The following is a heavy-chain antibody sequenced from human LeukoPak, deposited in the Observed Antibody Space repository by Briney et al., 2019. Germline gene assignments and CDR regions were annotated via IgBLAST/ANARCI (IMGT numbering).Heavy chain of an antibody. D-gene: IGHD2-21*01. CDR1: GGSFSGYY. J-gene: IGHJ6*02. CDR2: INHSGST. V-gene: IGHV4-34*01. Sequence: SETLSLTCAVYGGSFSGYYWSWIRQPPGKGLEWIGEINHSGSTNYNPSLKSRVTISVDTSKNQFSLKPSSVTAADTAVYYCASYSAGMDVWGQGTTVTVSS. CDR3: ASYSAGMDV.